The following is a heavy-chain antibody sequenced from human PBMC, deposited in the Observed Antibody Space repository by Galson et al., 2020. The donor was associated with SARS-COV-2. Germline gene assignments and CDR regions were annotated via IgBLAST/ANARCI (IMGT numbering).Heavy chain of an antibody. J-gene: IGHJ5*02. CDR2: IYYSVST. CDR1: GYSISSSNW. D-gene: IGHD3-10*01. Sequence: SETLSLTCAVSGYSISSSNWWGWIRQPPGKGLECIGYIYYSVSTYYNPSLKSRVTMSADTSKNQFSLKLSSVTAVDTAVYYCARGYGSGSYYKRWFDPWGQGTLVTVSS. CDR3: ARGYGSGSYYKRWFDP. V-gene: IGHV4-28*03.